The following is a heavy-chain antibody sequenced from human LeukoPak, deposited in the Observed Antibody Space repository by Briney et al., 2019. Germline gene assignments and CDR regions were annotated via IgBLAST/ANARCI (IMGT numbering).Heavy chain of an antibody. CDR2: IYYSGST. Sequence: SETLSLTCTVSGGSISSYYWSWIRQPPGKGLEWIGYIYYSGSTNYNPSLKSRVTISVDMSKNQFSLKLSSVTAADTAVYYCASPKLLWFGEPYGFDPWGQGTLVTVSS. V-gene: IGHV4-59*08. D-gene: IGHD3-10*01. J-gene: IGHJ5*02. CDR1: GGSISSYY. CDR3: ASPKLLWFGEPYGFDP.